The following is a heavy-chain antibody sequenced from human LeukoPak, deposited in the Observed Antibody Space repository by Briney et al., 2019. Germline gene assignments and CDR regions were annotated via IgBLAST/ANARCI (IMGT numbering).Heavy chain of an antibody. V-gene: IGHV1-3*01. CDR3: ARDDCGDTCYPGGY. CDR1: GYTFTNYV. D-gene: IGHD2-21*01. Sequence: ASVTVSCKASGYTFTNYVVHWVRQAPGQRPEWMGWINAGNGDTKYSQNFQGRVTITRDTSESTAYMELSSLTSEDTALYYCARDDCGDTCYPGGYWGQGTLVTVSS. J-gene: IGHJ4*02. CDR2: INAGNGDT.